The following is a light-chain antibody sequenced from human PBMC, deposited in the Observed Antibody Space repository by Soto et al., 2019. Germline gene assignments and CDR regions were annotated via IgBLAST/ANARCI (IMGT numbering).Light chain of an antibody. V-gene: IGKV1-33*01. Sequence: DIQMTQSPSSLSASVGDRVTITCQASQDISNYLNWYQQKPGKAPKPLIYDASNLETGVPSRFSGSGAGTDFTFTISSLQPEDIATYYYEQYDNLPYTFGQGTKLEIK. CDR2: DAS. CDR3: EQYDNLPYT. CDR1: QDISNY. J-gene: IGKJ2*01.